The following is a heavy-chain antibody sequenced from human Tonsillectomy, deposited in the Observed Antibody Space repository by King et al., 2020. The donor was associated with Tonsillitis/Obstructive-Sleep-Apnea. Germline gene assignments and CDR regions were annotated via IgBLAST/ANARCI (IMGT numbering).Heavy chain of an antibody. V-gene: IGHV3-33*01. D-gene: IGHD3-16*01. CDR1: GFTFSSYG. Sequence: HVQLVESGGGVVQPGRSLRLSCAASGFTFSSYGMHWVRQAPGKGLEWVAVIWYDGSNKYYADSVKGRFTISRDNSKNTLYLQMNSLRAEDTAVYYCAGGGVPGGDLDYWAREPWSPSPQ. J-gene: IGHJ4*02. CDR2: IWYDGSNK. CDR3: AGGGVPGGDLDY.